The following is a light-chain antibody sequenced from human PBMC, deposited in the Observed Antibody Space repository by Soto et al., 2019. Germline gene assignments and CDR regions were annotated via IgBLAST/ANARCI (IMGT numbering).Light chain of an antibody. CDR1: QSICSW. J-gene: IGKJ1*01. CDR2: DAS. Sequence: DIQMTQSPSTLSASVGDRVTITCRASQSICSWLVWYQQKPGKAPKLLIYDASSLESGVPSRFSGSGSGTEFTLTISSLQPDDFATYYCQQYNSYSTFGQGTKVEIK. CDR3: QQYNSYST. V-gene: IGKV1-5*01.